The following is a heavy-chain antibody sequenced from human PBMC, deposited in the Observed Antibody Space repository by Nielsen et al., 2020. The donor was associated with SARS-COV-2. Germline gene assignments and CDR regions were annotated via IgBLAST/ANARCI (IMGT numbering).Heavy chain of an antibody. V-gene: IGHV3-48*04. Sequence: GGSLRLSCVASGFSFNTYSMNWVRQAPGKGLEWVSYISGGSATIYYADSVKGRFTISRDNAKNSLFLQMNSLSADDTAVYYCARKGGGYYGSGERLSYYYYGMDVWGQGTTVTVSS. CDR2: ISGGSATI. CDR3: ARKGGGYYGSGERLSYYYYGMDV. D-gene: IGHD3-10*01. J-gene: IGHJ6*02. CDR1: GFSFNTYS.